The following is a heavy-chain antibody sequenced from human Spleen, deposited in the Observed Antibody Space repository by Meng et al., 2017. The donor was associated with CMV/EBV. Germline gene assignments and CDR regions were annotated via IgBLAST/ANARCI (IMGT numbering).Heavy chain of an antibody. CDR3: ARVLLRFLEWFSPYGMDV. CDR1: GGSISYYY. J-gene: IGHJ6*02. Sequence: SETLSLTCTVSGGSISYYYWSWIRQPPGKGLEWIGYIYYSGSTNYNPSLQSRVTISVDTSKNQFSLKLSSVTAADTAVYYCARVLLRFLEWFSPYGMDVWGQGTTVTVSS. D-gene: IGHD3-3*01. CDR2: IYYSGST. V-gene: IGHV4-59*12.